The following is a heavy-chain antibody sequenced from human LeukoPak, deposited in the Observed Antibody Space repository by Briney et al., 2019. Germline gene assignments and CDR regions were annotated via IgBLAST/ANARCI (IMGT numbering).Heavy chain of an antibody. J-gene: IGHJ4*02. CDR1: EYTFTSYY. V-gene: IGHV1-2*02. D-gene: IGHD3-9*01. CDR2: INPNSGGT. Sequence: ASVKVSCKASEYTFTSYYMHWVRQAPGQGLEWMGWINPNSGGTNYAQKFQGRVTMTRDTSITTAYMEMSRLRSDDTALYYYARSPHILTGENFDYWGQGTLVTVSS. CDR3: ARSPHILTGENFDY.